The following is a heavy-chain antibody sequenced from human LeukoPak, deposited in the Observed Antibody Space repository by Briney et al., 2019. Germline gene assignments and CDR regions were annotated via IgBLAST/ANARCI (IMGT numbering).Heavy chain of an antibody. CDR3: ARAGGYGGNPYFDY. CDR1: GGSTSSYY. V-gene: IGHV4-59*01. CDR2: IYYSGST. D-gene: IGHD4-23*01. J-gene: IGHJ4*02. Sequence: KPSETLSLTCTVSGGSTSSYYWSWIRQPPGKGLEWIGYIYYSGSTNYNPSLKSRVTISVDTSKNQFSLKLSSVTAADTAVYYCARAGGYGGNPYFDYWGQGTLVTVSS.